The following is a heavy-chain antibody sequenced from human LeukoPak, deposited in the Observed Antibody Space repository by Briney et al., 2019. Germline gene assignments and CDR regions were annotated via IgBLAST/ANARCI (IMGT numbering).Heavy chain of an antibody. CDR1: GFTFSSYA. CDR3: ARAKSVLRYFDWTYDAFDI. CDR2: ISYDGSNK. Sequence: GGSLRLSCAASGFTFSSYAMHWVRQAPGKGLEWVAVISYDGSNKYYADSVKGRFTISRDNSKNTLYLQMNSLRAEDTAVYYCARAKSVLRYFDWTYDAFDIWGQGTMVTVSS. J-gene: IGHJ3*02. V-gene: IGHV3-30*04. D-gene: IGHD3-9*01.